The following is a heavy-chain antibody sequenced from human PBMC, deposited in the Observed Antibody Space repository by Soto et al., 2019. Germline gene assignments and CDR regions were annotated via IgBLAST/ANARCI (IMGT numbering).Heavy chain of an antibody. Sequence: GGALRLSCAASGFSFSRYAMSWVRQAPGKGLDWVSAIRGSGGSTYYADSVKGRFTISRDNSKNTLYLQMNSLRAEDTAVYYCAKVKYSSSYYFDYWGQGTLVTVSS. D-gene: IGHD6-6*01. CDR1: GFSFSRYA. J-gene: IGHJ4*02. CDR2: IRGSGGST. V-gene: IGHV3-23*01. CDR3: AKVKYSSSYYFDY.